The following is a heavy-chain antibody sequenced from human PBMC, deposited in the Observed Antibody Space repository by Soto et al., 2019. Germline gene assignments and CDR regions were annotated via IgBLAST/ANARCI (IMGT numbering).Heavy chain of an antibody. CDR1: GGSISSGGYS. Sequence: SETLSLTCTASGGSISSGGYSWTWIRQSPGKGLEWIGYTYQSGSAYYNPSLKSRVTISVDRSKNQFSLNLTSVTAADTAVYYCARDYYGMDVWGQGTTVTVSS. J-gene: IGHJ6*02. V-gene: IGHV4-30-2*06. CDR3: ARDYYGMDV. CDR2: TYQSGSA.